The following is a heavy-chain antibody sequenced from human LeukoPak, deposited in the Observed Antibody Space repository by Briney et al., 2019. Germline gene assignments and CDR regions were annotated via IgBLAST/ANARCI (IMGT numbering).Heavy chain of an antibody. J-gene: IGHJ4*02. Sequence: SVKVSCKASGGTFSSYAISWVRQAPGQGLEWMGGIVPIFGTANYAQKFQGRVTITADESTSTAYMELSSLRSEDTAVYYCARGRDTAMVIDYWGQGTLVTVSS. CDR3: ARGRDTAMVIDY. V-gene: IGHV1-69*13. CDR2: IVPIFGTA. CDR1: GGTFSSYA. D-gene: IGHD5-18*01.